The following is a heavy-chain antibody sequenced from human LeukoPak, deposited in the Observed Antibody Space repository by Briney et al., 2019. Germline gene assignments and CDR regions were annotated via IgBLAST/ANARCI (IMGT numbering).Heavy chain of an antibody. CDR2: IYHSGST. J-gene: IGHJ3*02. D-gene: IGHD1-26*01. V-gene: IGHV4-4*02. CDR1: GGSISSSNW. CDR3: ATAKSEPRSAFAI. Sequence: SETLSLTCAVSGGSISSSNWWSWIRPPPGKGVEWIGEIYHSGSTNYNPSLKRRVTIAVDKAKTQVYVKMSCVTGADTAVYYCATAKSEPRSAFAIWGQATMVTVSS.